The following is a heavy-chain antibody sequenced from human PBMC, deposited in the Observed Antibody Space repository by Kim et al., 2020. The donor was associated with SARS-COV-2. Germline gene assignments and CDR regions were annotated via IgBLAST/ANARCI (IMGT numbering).Heavy chain of an antibody. Sequence: SETLSLTCTVSGGSVSSGSYFWSWIRQPPGKGQEWIGYIYYSGNTNYNPSLKSRVTMSVGTSKKQFSLKVRSVTAADTAVYYCARAPKYFWSGYPYYFYYGPQGTQVTVS. D-gene: IGHD3-3*01. J-gene: IGHJ4*02. CDR3: ARAPKYFWSGYPYYFYY. CDR1: GGSVSSGSYF. CDR2: IYYSGNT. V-gene: IGHV4-61*01.